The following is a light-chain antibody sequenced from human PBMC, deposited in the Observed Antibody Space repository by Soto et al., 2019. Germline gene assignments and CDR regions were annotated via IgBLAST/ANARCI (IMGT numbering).Light chain of an antibody. J-gene: IGKJ1*01. CDR3: QQYNSYGT. V-gene: IGKV1-5*01. CDR1: QSISRS. CDR2: DAS. Sequence: DIQMTQSPSTLSASVGDRVTMTCRASQSISRSLAWYQQKPGKAPSLLVYDASSLAGGVPSRFGGRGSGTEFTLTVSSLQPDHFASYYCQQYNSYGTFGQGAKVELK.